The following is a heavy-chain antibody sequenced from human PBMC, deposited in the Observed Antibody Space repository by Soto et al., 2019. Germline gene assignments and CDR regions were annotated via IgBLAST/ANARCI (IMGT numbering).Heavy chain of an antibody. CDR2: IIPIFGTA. CDR1: GGTFSNYA. J-gene: IGHJ5*02. D-gene: IGHD2-21*02. Sequence: QGQLVQSGAEVKKPGSSVKVSCKASGGTFSNYAINWVRQAPGQGLEWMGGIIPIFGTANYAQKFQGRVTTTTDESTSTAYMELGSLRSEDTAVYYCARDQGGDGFDPWGQGTLVTVSS. V-gene: IGHV1-69*01. CDR3: ARDQGGDGFDP.